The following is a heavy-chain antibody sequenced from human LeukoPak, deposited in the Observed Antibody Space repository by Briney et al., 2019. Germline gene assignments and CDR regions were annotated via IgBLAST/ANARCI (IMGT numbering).Heavy chain of an antibody. D-gene: IGHD6-13*01. V-gene: IGHV3-21*01. CDR2: ISSSSSHI. Sequence: GGSLRLSCAASGFTFSSYSMNWVRQAPGKGLEWVSSISSSSSHIYYADSVKGRFTISRDNAKNSLYLQMNSLRAEDTAVYYCARGSGGAAAGTGDYWGQGTLVTVSS. CDR1: GFTFSSYS. CDR3: ARGSGGAAAGTGDY. J-gene: IGHJ4*02.